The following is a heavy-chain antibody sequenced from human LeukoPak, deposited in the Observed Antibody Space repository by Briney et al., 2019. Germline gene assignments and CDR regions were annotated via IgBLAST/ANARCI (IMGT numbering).Heavy chain of an antibody. J-gene: IGHJ5*02. V-gene: IGHV4-30-4*08. D-gene: IGHD3-3*01. CDR3: ARDSLRFLEWLGGFDP. Sequence: PSQTLSLTXTVSGGSICSGDYYWSWIGQPPGKGLEWIGYIYYSGSTYYNPSLKSRVTISVDTSKNQFSLKLSSVTAADTAVYYCARDSLRFLEWLGGFDPWGQGTLVTVSS. CDR2: IYYSGST. CDR1: GGSICSGDYY.